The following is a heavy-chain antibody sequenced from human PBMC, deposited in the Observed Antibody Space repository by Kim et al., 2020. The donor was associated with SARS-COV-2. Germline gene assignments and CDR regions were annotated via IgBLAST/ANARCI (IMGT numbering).Heavy chain of an antibody. Sequence: GYAQKFQGRVTMTRNTSISTAYMELSSLRSEDTAVYYCARGTGYGDYADYWGQGTLVTVSS. D-gene: IGHD4-17*01. V-gene: IGHV1-8*01. J-gene: IGHJ4*02. CDR3: ARGTGYGDYADY.